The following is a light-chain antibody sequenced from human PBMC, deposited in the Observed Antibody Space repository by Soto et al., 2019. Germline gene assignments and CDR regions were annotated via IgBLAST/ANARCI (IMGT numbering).Light chain of an antibody. CDR2: GNS. Sequence: QSVLTQPPSVSGAPGQRVTISCTGSSSNIGAGYDVHWYQQLPGTAPKLLIYGNSNRPSGVPDRLFGSKSGTSASLAITGLQAEDEADYYCQSYDNSLSVYVFGTGNKLTV. J-gene: IGLJ1*01. CDR3: QSYDNSLSVYV. CDR1: SSNIGAGYD. V-gene: IGLV1-40*01.